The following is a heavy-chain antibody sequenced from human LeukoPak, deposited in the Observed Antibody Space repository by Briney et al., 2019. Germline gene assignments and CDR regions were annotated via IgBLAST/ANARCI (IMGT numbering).Heavy chain of an antibody. D-gene: IGHD3-3*01. CDR1: GFTFSSYW. CDR3: ARGIFGVAATYYFDY. J-gene: IGHJ4*02. V-gene: IGHV3-7*01. Sequence: PGGSLRLSCAASGFTFSSYWMRWVRQAPGKGLEWVANIKQDGSEKYYVDSVKGRFTISRDNAKNSLYLQLNSLRAEDTAVYYCARGIFGVAATYYFDYWGQGTLVTVSS. CDR2: IKQDGSEK.